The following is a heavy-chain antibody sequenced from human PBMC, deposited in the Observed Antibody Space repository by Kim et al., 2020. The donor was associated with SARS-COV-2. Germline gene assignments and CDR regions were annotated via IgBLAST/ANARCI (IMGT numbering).Heavy chain of an antibody. V-gene: IGHV1-3*01. CDR2: INAGNGNT. CDR1: GYTFTSYA. D-gene: IGHD4-17*01. CDR3: ARDQSDYGDYGGYYYYYMDV. J-gene: IGHJ6*03. Sequence: ASVKVSCKASGYTFTSYAMHWVRQAPGQRLEWMGWINAGNGNTKYSQKFQGRVTITRDTSASTAYMELSSLRSEDTAVYYCARDQSDYGDYGGYYYYYMDVWGKGTTVTVSS.